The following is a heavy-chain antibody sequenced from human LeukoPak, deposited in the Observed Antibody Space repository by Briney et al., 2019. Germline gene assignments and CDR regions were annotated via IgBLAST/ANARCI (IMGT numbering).Heavy chain of an antibody. D-gene: IGHD6-6*01. J-gene: IGHJ5*02. CDR1: GGSISSYY. V-gene: IGHV4-4*09. CDR2: IYTSGST. Sequence: SETLSLTCTVSGGSISSYYWSWIRQPPGKGLEWIGYIYTSGSTNYNPSLKSRVTISVDTSKNQFSLRLNSVTAADTAVYYCARVKGSNWLDPWGQGTLVTVSS. CDR3: ARVKGSNWLDP.